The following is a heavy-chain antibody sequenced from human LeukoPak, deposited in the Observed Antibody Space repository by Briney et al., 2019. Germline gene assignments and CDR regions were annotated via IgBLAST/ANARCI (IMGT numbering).Heavy chain of an antibody. V-gene: IGHV4-59*01. D-gene: IGHD1-1*01. CDR1: GGSISSYY. J-gene: IGHJ4*02. CDR3: ARSDGYFLTLYYFDY. CDR2: INYSGST. Sequence: SETLSLTCTVSGGSISSYYWSWIRQPPGKGLEWIGYINYSGSTNYNPSLKSRVTMSVDTSKNQFSLKLSSVTAADTAVYYCARSDGYFLTLYYFDYWGQGTLVTVSS.